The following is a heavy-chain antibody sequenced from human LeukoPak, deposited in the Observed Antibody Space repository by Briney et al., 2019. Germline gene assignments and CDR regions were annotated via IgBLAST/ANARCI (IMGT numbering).Heavy chain of an antibody. J-gene: IGHJ6*03. CDR2: IYYSGST. D-gene: IGHD3-3*01. V-gene: IGHV4-30-4*08. CDR1: GCSISSGDYY. CDR3: ALNYDFWSGYNSTYYYYYYMDV. Sequence: SQTLSLTCTVSGCSISSGDYYWSWIRQPPGKGLEWIGYIYYSGSTYYNPSLKSRVTISVDTSKNQFSLKLSSVTAADTAVYYCALNYDFWSGYNSTYYYYYYMDVWGKGTTVTVSS.